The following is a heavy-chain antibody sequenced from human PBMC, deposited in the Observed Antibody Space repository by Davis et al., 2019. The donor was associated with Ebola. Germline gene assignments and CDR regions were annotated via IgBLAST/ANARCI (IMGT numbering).Heavy chain of an antibody. J-gene: IGHJ4*02. CDR3: AKGRYFDWLANLDY. D-gene: IGHD3-9*01. V-gene: IGHV3-15*01. CDR1: GFSFTDAW. CDR2: LKSQRAGGTT. Sequence: GESLKISCAASGFSFTDAWMSWVRQAPGKGLEWVGRLKSQRAGGTTDYTAPVKGRFFISGDASTNTLSLQMSSLRPEDTAVYYCAKGRYFDWLANLDYWGQGTLVTVSS.